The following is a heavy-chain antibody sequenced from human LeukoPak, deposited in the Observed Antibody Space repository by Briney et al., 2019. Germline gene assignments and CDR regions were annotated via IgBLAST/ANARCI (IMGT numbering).Heavy chain of an antibody. J-gene: IGHJ4*02. CDR2: ISYDGSNK. V-gene: IGHV3-30*18. CDR3: AKDPSYGDYVGYFDY. CDR1: GFTFSSYG. D-gene: IGHD4-17*01. Sequence: PGRSLRLSCAASGFTFSSYGMHWVRQAPGKGLEGVAVISYDGSNKYYADSVKGRFTISRDNSKNTLYLQMNSLRAEDTAVYYCAKDPSYGDYVGYFDYWGQGTLVTVSS.